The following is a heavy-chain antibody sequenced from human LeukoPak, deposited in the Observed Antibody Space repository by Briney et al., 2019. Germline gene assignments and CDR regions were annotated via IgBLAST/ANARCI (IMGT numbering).Heavy chain of an antibody. CDR2: IYYSGST. V-gene: IGHV4-59*01. D-gene: IGHD3-22*01. J-gene: IGHJ4*02. CDR1: GGSISSYY. Sequence: SETLSLTCTVSGGSISSYYWSWIRQPPGKGLEWIGYIYYSGSTNYNPSLKSRVTISVDTSKNQFSLKLSSVTAADTAVYYCARDSSGYRPHLFDYWGQGTLVTVSS. CDR3: ARDSSGYRPHLFDY.